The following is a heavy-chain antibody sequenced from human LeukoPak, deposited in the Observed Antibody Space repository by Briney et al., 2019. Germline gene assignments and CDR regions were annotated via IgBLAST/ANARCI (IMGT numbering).Heavy chain of an antibody. CDR1: GGSFSGYY. V-gene: IGHV4-34*01. Sequence: SETLSLTCAVYGGSFSGYYWSWLRQPPGKGLEWIGEINHSGSTNYNPSLKSRVTISVDTSKNQFSLKLSSVTAADTAVYYCARGTSQFYYYGSAIDYWGQGTLVTVSS. CDR2: INHSGST. D-gene: IGHD3-10*01. J-gene: IGHJ4*02. CDR3: ARGTSQFYYYGSAIDY.